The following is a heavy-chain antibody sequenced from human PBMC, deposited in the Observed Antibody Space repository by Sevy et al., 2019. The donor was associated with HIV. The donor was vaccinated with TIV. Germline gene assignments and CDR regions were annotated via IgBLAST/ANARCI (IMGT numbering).Heavy chain of an antibody. CDR2: ISAYNGNT. J-gene: IGHJ4*02. CDR1: GYTFTSYG. Sequence: ASVKVSCQASGYTFTSYGISWVRQAPGQGLEWMGWISAYNGNTNCAQKLQGRDTMTTDTSTSTAYMELRRLRSDDTAGYYGAGATYYYDSRGGGGGPQDDYWGQGTLVTVSS. CDR3: AGATYYYDSRGGGGGPQDDY. D-gene: IGHD3-22*01. V-gene: IGHV1-18*01.